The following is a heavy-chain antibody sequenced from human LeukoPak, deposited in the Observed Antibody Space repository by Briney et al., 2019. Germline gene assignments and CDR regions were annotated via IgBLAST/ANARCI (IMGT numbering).Heavy chain of an antibody. CDR2: ISYDGSNK. J-gene: IGHJ6*02. CDR1: GFTFSSYG. CDR3: ARDVGRFSAGDTYYYGMDV. D-gene: IGHD2-21*02. V-gene: IGHV3-30*03. Sequence: GGSLRLSCAASGFTFSSYGMHWVRQAPGKGLEWVAVISYDGSNKYYADSVKGRFTVSRDNSKNTLYLQMDSLRAEDTALYYCARDVGRFSAGDTYYYGMDVWGQGTTVTVSS.